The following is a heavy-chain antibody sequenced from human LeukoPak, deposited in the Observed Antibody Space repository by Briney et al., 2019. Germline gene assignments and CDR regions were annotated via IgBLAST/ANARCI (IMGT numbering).Heavy chain of an antibody. J-gene: IGHJ1*01. CDR2: INPNSGGT. CDR1: GYTFTGYY. Sequence: ASVKVSCKASGYTFTGYYMHWVRQAPGQGLEWMGRINPNSGGTNYAQKFQGWVTMTRDTSISTAYMELSRLRSDDTAVYYCARDFYAGWLFEYFQHWGQGTLVTVSS. D-gene: IGHD3-22*01. CDR3: ARDFYAGWLFEYFQH. V-gene: IGHV1-2*04.